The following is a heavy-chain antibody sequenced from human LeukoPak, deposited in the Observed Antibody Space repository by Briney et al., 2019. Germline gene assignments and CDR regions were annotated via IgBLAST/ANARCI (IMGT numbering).Heavy chain of an antibody. CDR3: ARGSHSGHETYTHSDY. D-gene: IGHD5-12*01. CDR1: GFTFSSYS. V-gene: IGHV3-21*01. Sequence: PGGSLRLSCAASGFTFSSYSMNWVRQAPGKGLEWVSSISSSSSYIYYADSVKGRFTISRDNAKNSLYLQMNSLRAEDTAVYYCARGSHSGHETYTHSDYWGQGTLVTVSS. J-gene: IGHJ4*02. CDR2: ISSSSSYI.